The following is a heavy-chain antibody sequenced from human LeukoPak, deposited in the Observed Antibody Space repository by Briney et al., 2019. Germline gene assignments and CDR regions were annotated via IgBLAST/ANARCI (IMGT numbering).Heavy chain of an antibody. CDR2: IYYSGST. J-gene: IGHJ4*02. D-gene: IGHD3-10*01. Sequence: SETLSLTCTVSGGSISSYYWSWIRQPPGKGLEWIGYIYYSGSTNYNPSLKSRVTISVDTSKNQFSLKLSSVTAADTAVYYCASTYYGSGSYYIDDYWGQGTLVTVSS. V-gene: IGHV4-59*12. CDR3: ASTYYGSGSYYIDDY. CDR1: GGSISSYY.